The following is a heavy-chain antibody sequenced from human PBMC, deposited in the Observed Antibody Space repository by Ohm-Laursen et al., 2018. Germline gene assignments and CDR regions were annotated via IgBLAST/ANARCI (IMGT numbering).Heavy chain of an antibody. CDR1: GGSLTDHY. CDR3: ARGGWYEDY. D-gene: IGHD6-19*01. Sequence: SQTLSLTCTVSGGSLTDHYWSWFRQPPGKGLEWIGYIYYSGGPNYSPSLKSRVTISVDTSKNQFSLKLSSVTAADTAVYYCARGGWYEDYWGQGILVTVSS. J-gene: IGHJ4*02. CDR2: IYYSGGP. V-gene: IGHV4-59*11.